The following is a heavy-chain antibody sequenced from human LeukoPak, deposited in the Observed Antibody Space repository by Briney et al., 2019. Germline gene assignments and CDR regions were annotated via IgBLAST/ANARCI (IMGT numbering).Heavy chain of an antibody. CDR1: GFAFTRQA. CDR3: VRVGYTNYGIDY. CDR2: IWYDGSNK. V-gene: IGHV3-33*08. J-gene: IGHJ4*02. Sequence: PGGSLRLSCAASGFAFTRQAMGWVRQAPGKGLEWVAVIWYDGSNKYYADSVKGRFTISRDSSKNTLDLQMNSLRAEDTAVYYCVRVGYTNYGIDYWGQGTLVTVSS. D-gene: IGHD4-11*01.